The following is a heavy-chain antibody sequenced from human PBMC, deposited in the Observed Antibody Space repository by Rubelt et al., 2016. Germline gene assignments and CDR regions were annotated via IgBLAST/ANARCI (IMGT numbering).Heavy chain of an antibody. Sequence: GFTLNNYWMHWVRQAPGKGLVWVSEIKYDGSATNYADSVKGRFTISRDNAKNSLHLQMNSLRAEDTAVYYCAGGSGWLIDYWGQGTLVTVSS. V-gene: IGHV3-74*01. J-gene: IGHJ4*02. D-gene: IGHD6-19*01. CDR1: GFTLNNYW. CDR3: AGGSGWLIDY. CDR2: IKYDGSAT.